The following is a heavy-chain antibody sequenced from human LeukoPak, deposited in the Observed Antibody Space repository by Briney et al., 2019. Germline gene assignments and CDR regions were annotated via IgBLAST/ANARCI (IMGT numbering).Heavy chain of an antibody. CDR1: GFTFSSYS. D-gene: IGHD3-10*02. J-gene: IGHJ6*04. CDR3: AELGITMIGGV. Sequence: PGGSLRLSCAASGFTFSSYSMNWVREAPGKGLEWVSSISSSSSYIYYADSVKGRFTISRDNAKNSLYLQMNSLRAEDTAVYYCAELGITMIGGVWGKGTTVTISS. CDR2: ISSSSSYI. V-gene: IGHV3-21*01.